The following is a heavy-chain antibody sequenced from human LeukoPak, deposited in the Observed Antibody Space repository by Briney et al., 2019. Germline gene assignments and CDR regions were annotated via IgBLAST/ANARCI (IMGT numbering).Heavy chain of an antibody. Sequence: PSETLSLTCTVSGGSISSSSYYWGWIRQPPGKGLEWIGSIYYSGSTYYNPSLKSRVTISVDTSKNQFSLKLSSVTAADTAVYYCARHYYDSSGYFDYWGQGTLATVSS. J-gene: IGHJ4*02. V-gene: IGHV4-39*01. CDR2: IYYSGST. D-gene: IGHD3-22*01. CDR1: GGSISSSSYY. CDR3: ARHYYDSSGYFDY.